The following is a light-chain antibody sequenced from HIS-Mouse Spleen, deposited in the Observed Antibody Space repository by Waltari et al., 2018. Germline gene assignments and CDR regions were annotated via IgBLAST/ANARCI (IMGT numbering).Light chain of an antibody. CDR2: EDN. V-gene: IGLV6-57*02. Sequence: NFMLTQPHSVSESPGKTVTISCTGSSGSIASNYVQGYQQRPGSAPTTVIYEDNQRPSGVPDRFSGSIDSSSNSASLTISGLKTEDEADYYCQSYDSGNVVFGGGTKLTVL. CDR3: QSYDSGNVV. CDR1: SGSIASNY. J-gene: IGLJ2*01.